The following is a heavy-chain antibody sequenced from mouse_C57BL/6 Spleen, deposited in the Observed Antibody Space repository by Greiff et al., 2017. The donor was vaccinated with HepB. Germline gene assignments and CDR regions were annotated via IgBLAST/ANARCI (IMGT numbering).Heavy chain of an antibody. J-gene: IGHJ1*03. CDR3: ARIFTTVVGKDWYFDV. CDR1: GFSLTSYG. Sequence: QVQLKESGPGLVQPSQSLSITCTVSGFSLTSYGVHWVRQSPGKGLEWLGVIWSGGSTDYNAAFISRLSISKDNSKSQVFFKMNSLQADDTAIYYCARIFTTVVGKDWYFDVWGTGTTVTVSS. D-gene: IGHD1-1*01. CDR2: IWSGGST. V-gene: IGHV2-2*01.